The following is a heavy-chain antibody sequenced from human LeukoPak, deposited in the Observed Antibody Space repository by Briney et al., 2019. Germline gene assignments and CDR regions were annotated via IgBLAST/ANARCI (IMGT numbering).Heavy chain of an antibody. D-gene: IGHD3-22*01. Sequence: PGGSLRLSCAASGFTFSSYAMSWVRQAPGKGLEWVSAISGSGGSTYYADSVKGRFTISRDNSKNTLYLQMNSLRAEDTAVYFCAKDRPNYYGSNGHYYRRDGDYWGQGTLVTVSS. CDR3: AKDRPNYYGSNGHYYRRDGDY. CDR1: GFTFSSYA. V-gene: IGHV3-23*01. CDR2: ISGSGGST. J-gene: IGHJ4*02.